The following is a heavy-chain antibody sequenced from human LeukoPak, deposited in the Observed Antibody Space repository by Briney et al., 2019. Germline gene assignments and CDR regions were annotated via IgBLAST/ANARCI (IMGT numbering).Heavy chain of an antibody. CDR2: IIPIFGTA. J-gene: IGHJ1*01. Sequence: EASVNVSCKASGGTFRSYAISWVRRAPGQGREWVRGIIPIFGTANYAQKFQGRVTITADESTSTAYMELSSLRSEDTAVYYCARGKYYDFWSGYFAEYFQHWGQGTLVTVSS. D-gene: IGHD3-3*01. CDR1: GGTFRSYA. CDR3: ARGKYYDFWSGYFAEYFQH. V-gene: IGHV1-69*01.